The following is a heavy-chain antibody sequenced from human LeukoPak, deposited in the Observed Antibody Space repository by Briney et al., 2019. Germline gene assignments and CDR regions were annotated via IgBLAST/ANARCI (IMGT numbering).Heavy chain of an antibody. CDR1: GFTFSSYA. V-gene: IGHV3-23*01. D-gene: IGHD4-17*01. CDR2: ISGSGGGT. Sequence: GGSLRLSCAASGFTFSSYAMSWVRQAPGKGLEWVSSISGSGGGTYNADSVKGRFTISRDNFKNTLYLQMNSLRAEDTAVYYCAKGTTVTTEKPNWFDPWGQGTLVTVSS. CDR3: AKGTTVTTEKPNWFDP. J-gene: IGHJ5*02.